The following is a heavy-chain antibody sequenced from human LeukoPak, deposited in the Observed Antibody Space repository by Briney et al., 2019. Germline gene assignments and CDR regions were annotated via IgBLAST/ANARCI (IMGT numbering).Heavy chain of an antibody. CDR3: AKDLAAAGSLDP. J-gene: IGHJ5*02. Sequence: GGSLRLSCAASGFTFSSYGMHWVRQAPGKGLEWVAVISYDGSNKYYADSVKGRFTISRDNSKNTLYLQMNSLRAEDTAVYYCAKDLAAAGSLDPWGQGTLVTVSP. CDR1: GFTFSSYG. V-gene: IGHV3-30*18. CDR2: ISYDGSNK. D-gene: IGHD6-13*01.